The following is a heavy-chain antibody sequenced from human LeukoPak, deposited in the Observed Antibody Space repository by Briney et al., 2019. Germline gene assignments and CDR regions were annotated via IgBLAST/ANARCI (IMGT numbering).Heavy chain of an antibody. CDR1: GFTFSSYA. Sequence: QPGGSLRLSCAASGFTFSSYAMSWVPQAPGKGLEGVSAISGSGGSTYYADSVKGRFTISRDNSKNTLYLQMNSLRAEDTAVYYCAKDILRFLEWPSGFDYWGQGTLVTVSS. D-gene: IGHD3-3*01. CDR2: ISGSGGST. CDR3: AKDILRFLEWPSGFDY. J-gene: IGHJ4*02. V-gene: IGHV3-23*01.